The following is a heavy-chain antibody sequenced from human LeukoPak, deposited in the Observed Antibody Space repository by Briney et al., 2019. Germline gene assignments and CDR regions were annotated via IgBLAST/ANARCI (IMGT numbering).Heavy chain of an antibody. D-gene: IGHD4-23*01. CDR1: GGSISSYY. V-gene: IGHV4-59*01. CDR3: ARVDYYGGKVDY. J-gene: IGHJ4*02. CDR2: IYYSGST. Sequence: SETLSLTCTVSGGSISSYYWSWIRQPPGKGLEWIGYIYYSGSTNYNPSLKSRVTISVDTSKNQFSLKLSSVTAADTAVYYCARVDYYGGKVDYWGQGTLVTVSS.